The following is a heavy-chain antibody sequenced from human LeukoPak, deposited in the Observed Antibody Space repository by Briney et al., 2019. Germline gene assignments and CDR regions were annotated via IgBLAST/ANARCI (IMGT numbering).Heavy chain of an antibody. V-gene: IGHV4-4*02. D-gene: IGHD3-22*01. Sequence: SGTLSLTCGVSGGSITNTNYWTWVRQPPGKGLEWIGEVNLQGSTNYNPSLMGRVAISVDTSENHISLQLTSVTAADTAVYYCARKFYYDSSGSPFIYWGQGTLVTVSS. CDR1: GGSITNTNY. CDR3: ARKFYYDSSGSPFIY. J-gene: IGHJ4*02. CDR2: VNLQGST.